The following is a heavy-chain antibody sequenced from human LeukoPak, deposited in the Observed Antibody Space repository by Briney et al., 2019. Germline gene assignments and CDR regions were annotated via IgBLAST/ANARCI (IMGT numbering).Heavy chain of an antibody. CDR2: IYYSGST. J-gene: IGHJ6*03. Sequence: PSETLSLTCTVSGGSISSSSYYWSWIRQSPGKGLEWIASIYYSGSTSYNPSLKSRVTISVDTSKNQFSLKLSSVGAADTALYFCARDTRGSGYDWGYYYMDVWGKGTTVTVSS. D-gene: IGHD5-12*01. V-gene: IGHV4-39*07. CDR3: ARDTRGSGYDWGYYYMDV. CDR1: GGSISSSSYY.